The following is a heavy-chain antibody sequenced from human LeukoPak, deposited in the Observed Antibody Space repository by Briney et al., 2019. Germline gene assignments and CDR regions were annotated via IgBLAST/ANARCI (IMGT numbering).Heavy chain of an antibody. CDR2: TNHSGST. J-gene: IGHJ5*02. CDR3: ARHEYSSGWYIS. V-gene: IGHV4-34*01. D-gene: IGHD6-19*01. CDR1: GGSFSGYY. Sequence: SETLSLTCAVYGGSFSGYYWSWIRQPPGKGLEWIGETNHSGSTNYNPSLKSRVTISVDTSKNQFSLKLSSVTAADTAVYYCARHEYSSGWYISWGQGTLVTVSS.